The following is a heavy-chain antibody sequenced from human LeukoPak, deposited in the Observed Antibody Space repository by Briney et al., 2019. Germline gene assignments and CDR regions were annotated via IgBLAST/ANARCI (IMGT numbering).Heavy chain of an antibody. CDR2: ISYDGSNK. V-gene: IGHV3-30*18. Sequence: GGSLRLSCAASGFTFSSSGMHWVRQAPGKGLEWVAVISYDGSNKYYADSVKGRFTFSRDNSKNTLYLQMNSLKAEDTAVYYCAKEYCSNSVCHSLDYWGQGTLVTVSS. CDR3: AKEYCSNSVCHSLDY. CDR1: GFTFSSSG. D-gene: IGHD2-8*01. J-gene: IGHJ4*02.